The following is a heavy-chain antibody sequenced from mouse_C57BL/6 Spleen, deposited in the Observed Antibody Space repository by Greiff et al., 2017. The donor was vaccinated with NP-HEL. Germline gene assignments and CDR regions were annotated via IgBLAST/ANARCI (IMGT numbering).Heavy chain of an antibody. Sequence: VQLQQPGAELVKPGASVKLSCKASGYTFTSYWMHWVKQRPGQGLEWIGMIPPNSGSTNYNEKFKSKATLTVDKSSSTAYMQLSSLTSEDSAVYYCARDDGYYVSYYAMDYWGQGTSVTVSS. CDR2: IPPNSGST. D-gene: IGHD2-3*01. J-gene: IGHJ4*01. CDR1: GYTFTSYW. CDR3: ARDDGYYVSYYAMDY. V-gene: IGHV1-64*01.